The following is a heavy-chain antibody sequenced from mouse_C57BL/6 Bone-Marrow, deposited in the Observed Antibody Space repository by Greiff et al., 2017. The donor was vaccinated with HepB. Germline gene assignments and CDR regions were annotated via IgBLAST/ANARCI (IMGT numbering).Heavy chain of an antibody. CDR3: ARRTIYDGYYFYAMDY. CDR2: IWGVGST. Sequence: VKLMESGPGLVAPSQSLSITCTVSGFSLTSYGVDWVRQSPGKGLEWLGVIWGVGSTNYNSALKSRLSISKDNSKSQVFLKMNSLQTDDTAMYYCARRTIYDGYYFYAMDYWGQGTSVTVSS. J-gene: IGHJ4*01. CDR1: GFSLTSYG. D-gene: IGHD2-3*01. V-gene: IGHV2-6*01.